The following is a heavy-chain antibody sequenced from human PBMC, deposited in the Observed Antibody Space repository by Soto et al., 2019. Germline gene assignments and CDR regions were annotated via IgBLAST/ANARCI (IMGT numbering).Heavy chain of an antibody. V-gene: IGHV4-39*01. J-gene: IGHJ4*02. Sequence: SETLSLTCTVSGGSIGSSCFYWGWIRQPPGKGLEWIGSIYHSGTTYYNPSLTSRVSISVDTSKNQFSLKLSSVTAADTAVYYCTTGLTIFGVVISSGDYWGQGILVTVSS. CDR2: IYHSGTT. CDR1: GGSIGSSCFY. CDR3: TTGLTIFGVVISSGDY. D-gene: IGHD3-3*01.